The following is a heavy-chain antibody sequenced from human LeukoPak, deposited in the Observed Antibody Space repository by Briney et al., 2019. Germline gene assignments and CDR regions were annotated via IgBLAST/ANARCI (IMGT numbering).Heavy chain of an antibody. D-gene: IGHD3-22*01. V-gene: IGHV4-59*01. CDR2: IYYSGST. CDR1: GGSISRYY. CDR3: ARAYYRYYDSSGYHYNWFDP. J-gene: IGHJ5*02. Sequence: SETLSLTCTVAGGSISRYYWSWIRQPPGKGLEWIGYIYYSGSTNYNPSLKSRVTISVDTSKNQFSLKLSSVTAADTAVYYCARAYYRYYDSSGYHYNWFDPWGQGTLVTVSS.